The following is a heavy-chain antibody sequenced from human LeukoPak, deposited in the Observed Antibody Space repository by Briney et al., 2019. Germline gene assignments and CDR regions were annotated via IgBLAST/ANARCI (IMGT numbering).Heavy chain of an antibody. J-gene: IGHJ5*02. CDR1: GGSFSGYY. CDR3: GEGGPPSGYGTGRNYTCCDP. CDR2: INHSGST. D-gene: IGHD5-18*01. V-gene: IGHV4-34*01. Sequence: PSETLSLTCAVYGGSFSGYYWSWIRQPPGKGLEWIGEINHSGSTNYNPSLKSRVTISVDTSKNQFSLKLSSVTAADTAVYYCGEGGPPSGYGTGRNYTCCDPGARGTLVAVSS.